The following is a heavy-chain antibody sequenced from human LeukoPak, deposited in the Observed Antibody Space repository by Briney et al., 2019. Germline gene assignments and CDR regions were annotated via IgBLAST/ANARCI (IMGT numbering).Heavy chain of an antibody. V-gene: IGHV5-51*01. CDR3: ARCIAVAGKADWFDP. Sequence: GESLKISCKGSGYSFTSYWIGWVRQMPGKDLEWMGIIYPGDSDTRYSPSFQGQVTISADKSISTAYLQWSSLKASDTAMYYCARCIAVAGKADWFDPWGQGTLVTVSS. CDR1: GYSFTSYW. J-gene: IGHJ5*02. D-gene: IGHD6-19*01. CDR2: IYPGDSDT.